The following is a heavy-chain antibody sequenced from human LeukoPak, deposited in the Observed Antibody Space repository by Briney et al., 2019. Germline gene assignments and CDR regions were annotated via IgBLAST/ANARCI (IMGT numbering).Heavy chain of an antibody. CDR3: AKAPYSSSSGVDY. J-gene: IGHJ4*02. D-gene: IGHD6-6*01. CDR1: GFTFSSYS. Sequence: GGSLRLSCAASGFTFSSYSMNWVRQAPGKGLEWVAVISYDGSNKYYADSVKGRFTISRDNSKNTLYLQMNSLRAEDTAVYYCAKAPYSSSSGVDYWGQGTLVTVSS. V-gene: IGHV3-30*18. CDR2: ISYDGSNK.